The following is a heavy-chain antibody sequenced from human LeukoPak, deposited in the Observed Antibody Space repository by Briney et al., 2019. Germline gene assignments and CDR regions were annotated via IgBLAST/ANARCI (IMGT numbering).Heavy chain of an antibody. Sequence: QPGGSLRLSCAASGFTFSSYAMSWVRQAPGKGLEWVSYISSSGSTIYYADSVKGRFTISRDNAKNSLYLQMNSLRAEDTAVYYCARGLGWNDGNPTDYWGQGTLVTVSS. D-gene: IGHD1-1*01. J-gene: IGHJ4*02. CDR3: ARGLGWNDGNPTDY. V-gene: IGHV3-48*03. CDR2: ISSSGSTI. CDR1: GFTFSSYA.